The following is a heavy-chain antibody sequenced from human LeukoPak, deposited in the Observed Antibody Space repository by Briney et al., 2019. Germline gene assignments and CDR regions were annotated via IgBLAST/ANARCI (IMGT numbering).Heavy chain of an antibody. D-gene: IGHD1-7*01. CDR2: ISAYNGNT. J-gene: IGHJ4*02. V-gene: IGHV1-18*01. CDR1: GYTFTSYG. Sequence: ASVKVSCKASGYTFTSYGISWVRQAPGQGLERMGWISAYNGNTNHAQKLQGRVTMTTDTSTSTAYMELRSLRSDDTAVYYCARSGAGAWNYGKLDYWGQGTLVTVSS. CDR3: ARSGAGAWNYGKLDY.